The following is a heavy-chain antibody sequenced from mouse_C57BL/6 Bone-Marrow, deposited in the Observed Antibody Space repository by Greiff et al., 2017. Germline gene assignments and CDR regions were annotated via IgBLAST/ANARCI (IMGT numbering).Heavy chain of an antibody. CDR2: LWRGGST. J-gene: IGHJ3*01. CDR1: GFSLPSYG. CDR3: ARTPFAY. V-gene: IGHV2-2*01. Sequence: VQLQQSGPGLVQPSQSLSITCTVSGFSLPSYGVHWVRQSPGKGLEWLGVLWRGGSTDYNAAFISRLSISKDNSKRQVFFKMNSLQADDTAIYYCARTPFAYWGQGTLVTVSA.